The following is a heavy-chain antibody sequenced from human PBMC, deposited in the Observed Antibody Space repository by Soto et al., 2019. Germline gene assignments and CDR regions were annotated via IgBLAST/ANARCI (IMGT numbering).Heavy chain of an antibody. D-gene: IGHD4-17*01. J-gene: IGHJ4*02. CDR1: GFTFSSYG. CDR2: IWYDGSNK. CDR3: ARDDGDYFDY. V-gene: IGHV3-33*01. Sequence: QVQLVESGGGVVQPGRSLRLSCAASGFTFSSYGMHWVRQAPGKGLEWVAVIWYDGSNKYYADSVKGRFTISRDNSKNTLYLQMNSQRAEDTAVYYCARDDGDYFDYWGQGTLVTVSS.